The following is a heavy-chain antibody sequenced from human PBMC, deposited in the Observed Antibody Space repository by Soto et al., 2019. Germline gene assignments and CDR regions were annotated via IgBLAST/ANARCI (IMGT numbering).Heavy chain of an antibody. CDR3: AKRATGTDFDY. CDR1: GFTFSSYA. D-gene: IGHD1-1*01. Sequence: EVQLLESGGGLVQPGGSLRLSCAASGFTFSSYAMNWVRQAPGKGLEWVSVISGSGGSTYYADSVKGRFTISRDNSQNTLYLQMNSPRAEDTAVYYCAKRATGTDFDYWGQGTLVTVSS. V-gene: IGHV3-23*01. CDR2: ISGSGGST. J-gene: IGHJ4*02.